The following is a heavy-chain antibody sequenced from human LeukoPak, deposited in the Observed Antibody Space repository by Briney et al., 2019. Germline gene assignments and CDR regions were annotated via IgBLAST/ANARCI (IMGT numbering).Heavy chain of an antibody. CDR1: GFTFSSYA. V-gene: IGHV3-30*04. D-gene: IGHD2-21*01. J-gene: IGHJ6*03. CDR3: ARVWSFVSIRSMDV. Sequence: PGRSLRLSCAASGFTFSSYAMHWVRQAPGKGLEWVAVISYDGSNKYYADSVKGRFTISRDNAKNSVYLQMNSLRAEDTAVYYCARVWSFVSIRSMDVWGKGTTVTVSS. CDR2: ISYDGSNK.